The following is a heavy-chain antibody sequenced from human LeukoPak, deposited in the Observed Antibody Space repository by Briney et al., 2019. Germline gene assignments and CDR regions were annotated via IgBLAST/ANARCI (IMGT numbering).Heavy chain of an antibody. CDR2: IYYSGST. Sequence: PSETLSLTCTVSGGSISSGGYYWSWIRQHPGKGLEWIGYIYYSGSTYYNPSLKSRVTISVDTSKNQFSLKLSSATAADTAVYYCARGGSFRYFDYWGQGTLVTVSS. CDR3: ARGGSFRYFDY. CDR1: GGSISSGGYY. D-gene: IGHD3-10*01. V-gene: IGHV4-31*03. J-gene: IGHJ4*02.